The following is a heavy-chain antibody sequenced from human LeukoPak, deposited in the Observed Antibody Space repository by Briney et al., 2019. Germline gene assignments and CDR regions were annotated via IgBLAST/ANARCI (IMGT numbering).Heavy chain of an antibody. CDR2: IWYGGSNK. CDR1: GFTFSSYG. CDR3: AKSSHYYYYYYMDV. J-gene: IGHJ6*03. D-gene: IGHD6-13*01. V-gene: IGHV3-30*02. Sequence: GGSLRLSCAASGFTFSSYGMHWVRQAPGKGLEWVAVIWYGGSNKYYADSVKGRFTISRDNSKNTLYLQMNSLRAEDTAVYYCAKSSHYYYYYYMDVWGKGTTVTVSS.